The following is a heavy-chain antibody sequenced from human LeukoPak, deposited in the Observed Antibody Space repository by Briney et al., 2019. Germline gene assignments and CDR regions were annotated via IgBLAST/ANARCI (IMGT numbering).Heavy chain of an antibody. CDR3: ARLGYYYYYGMDV. J-gene: IGHJ6*02. CDR1: GYTFTSYG. CDR2: ISAYNGNT. Sequence: ASVKVSCKASGYTFTSYGISWVRQARGQGLEWMGWISAYNGNTNYAQKLQGRVTMTTDTSTSTAYMELRSLRSDDTAVYYCARLGYYYYYGMDVWGQGTTVTVSS. V-gene: IGHV1-18*01. D-gene: IGHD6-6*01.